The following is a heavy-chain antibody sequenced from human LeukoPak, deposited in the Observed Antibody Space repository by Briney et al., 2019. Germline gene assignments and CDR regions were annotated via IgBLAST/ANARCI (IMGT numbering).Heavy chain of an antibody. CDR3: ASGSDCGGDCYFDF. CDR1: GFTFRSYS. J-gene: IGHJ4*02. D-gene: IGHD2-21*01. V-gene: IGHV3-48*01. Sequence: QAGGSLRLSCAASGFTFRSYSINWVRQAPGKGLEWVSYISSSSSTIYYADSVKGRFTISRDNAKNSLYLQMNSLRAEDTAVYYCASGSDCGGDCYFDFWGQGTLVTVSS. CDR2: ISSSSSTI.